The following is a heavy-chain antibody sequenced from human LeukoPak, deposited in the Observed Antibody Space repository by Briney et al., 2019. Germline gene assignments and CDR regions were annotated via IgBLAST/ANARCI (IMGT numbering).Heavy chain of an antibody. CDR1: GYTLIELS. V-gene: IGHV1-24*01. CDR2: FDPEDGKT. CDR3: ATMAGTGWKYYFDY. D-gene: IGHD6-19*01. Sequence: ASVKVSCKVSGYTLIELSMHWVRQAPGKGLEWMGGFDPEDGKTIYAQKLQGRVTMTTDTSTSTAYMELRSLRSDDTAVYYCATMAGTGWKYYFDYWGQGTLVTVSS. J-gene: IGHJ4*02.